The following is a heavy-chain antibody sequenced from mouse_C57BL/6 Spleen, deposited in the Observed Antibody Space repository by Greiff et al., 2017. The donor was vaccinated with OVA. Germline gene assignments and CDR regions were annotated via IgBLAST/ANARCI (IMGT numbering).Heavy chain of an antibody. CDR1: GFTIKDYY. J-gene: IGHJ1*03. Sequence: VHVKQSGAELVRPGASVKLSCTASGFTIKDYYMHWVKQRPEQGLEWIGRIDPEDGDTEYAQKFKGKATMTADTSSNTAYLQLSSLTSEDTAVYYCTTNYYGSSYWYFDVWGTGTTVTVSS. CDR3: TTNYYGSSYWYFDV. D-gene: IGHD1-1*01. V-gene: IGHV14-1*01. CDR2: IDPEDGDT.